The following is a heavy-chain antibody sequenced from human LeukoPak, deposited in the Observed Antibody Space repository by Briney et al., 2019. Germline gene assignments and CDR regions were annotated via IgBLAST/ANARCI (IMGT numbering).Heavy chain of an antibody. CDR1: GFTFSSYS. J-gene: IGHJ6*02. CDR2: ISSSSSYI. D-gene: IGHD3-22*01. V-gene: IGHV3-21*01. CDR3: ARVLLPLYGMDV. Sequence: GGSLRLSCAASGFTFSSYSMNWVRQAPGKGLEWVSSISSSSSYIYYADSVKGRFTISRDNAKNSLYLQMNSLRAEDTAVYYCARVLLPLYGMDVWGQGTTVTVSS.